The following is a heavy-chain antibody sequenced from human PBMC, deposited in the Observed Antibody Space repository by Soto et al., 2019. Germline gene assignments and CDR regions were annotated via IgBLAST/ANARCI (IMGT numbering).Heavy chain of an antibody. CDR2: ISYDGSNK. J-gene: IGHJ1*01. Sequence: QVHLVESGGGVVQPGRSLRLSCAASGFIFSDYGMNWVRQVPGKGLEWVAIISYDGSNKYEADSVKGRFTISRDNSKNTLYLQMNSLRAEDTAVYYCAKDSPLTIFGMVPPIDWGQGTLVTVSS. D-gene: IGHD3-3*01. V-gene: IGHV3-30*18. CDR1: GFIFSDYG. CDR3: AKDSPLTIFGMVPPID.